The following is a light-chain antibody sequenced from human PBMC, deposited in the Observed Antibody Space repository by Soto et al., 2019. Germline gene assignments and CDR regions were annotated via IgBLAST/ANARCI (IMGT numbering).Light chain of an antibody. V-gene: IGLV2-8*01. J-gene: IGLJ1*01. CDR2: EVS. CDR3: CSYTRSGSFV. CDR1: SSDVGGYNY. Sequence: QSVLTQPPSASGSPGQSVTISCTGTSSDVGGYNYVSWYQHHPGKAPKLMIFEVSKRPSGVPDRFSGSKSGSTASLTISGLQADDEADYYCCSYTRSGSFVFGNGTKVTVL.